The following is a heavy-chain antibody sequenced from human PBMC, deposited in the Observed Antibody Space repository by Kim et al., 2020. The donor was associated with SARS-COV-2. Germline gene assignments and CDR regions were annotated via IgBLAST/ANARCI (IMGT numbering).Heavy chain of an antibody. J-gene: IGHJ5*02. V-gene: IGHV1-24*01. CDR3: ATSPCIAVAGWFDP. D-gene: IGHD6-19*01. Sequence: ASVKVSCKVSGYTLTELSMHWVRQAPGKGLEWMGGFDPEDGETIYAQKFQGRVTMTEDTSTDTAYMELSSLRSEDTAGYYCATSPCIAVAGWFDPWGQGTRVTVSS. CDR2: FDPEDGET. CDR1: GYTLTELS.